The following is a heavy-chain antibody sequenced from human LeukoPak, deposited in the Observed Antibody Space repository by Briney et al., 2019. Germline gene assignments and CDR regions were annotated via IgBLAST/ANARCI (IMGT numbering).Heavy chain of an antibody. D-gene: IGHD7-27*01. CDR2: IYYTGT. CDR1: GGSISSYY. J-gene: IGHJ4*02. CDR3: ASRKLGNDY. Sequence: TSETLSLTCTVSGGSISSYYWSWIRQPPGKGLEWIGNIYYTGTSYNPSLKSRVTISADTSKNQFSLNLSSVTAADTAVYYCASRKLGNDYWGQGTLVTVSS. V-gene: IGHV4-59*01.